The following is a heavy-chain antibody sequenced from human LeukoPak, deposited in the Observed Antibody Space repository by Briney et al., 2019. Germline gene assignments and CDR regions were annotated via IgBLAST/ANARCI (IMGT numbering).Heavy chain of an antibody. CDR3: ARIPPGFYYYGMDV. Sequence: SGPALVKPTQTLTLTCTLSGFSLSTSGMCVSWIRQPPGKALEWLALIDWDDDKYYSTSPKTRLTISKDTSKNQVVLTMTNMDPVDTATYYCARIPPGFYYYGMDVWGQGTTVTVSS. J-gene: IGHJ6*02. CDR2: IDWDDDK. V-gene: IGHV2-70*01. CDR1: GFSLSTSGMC.